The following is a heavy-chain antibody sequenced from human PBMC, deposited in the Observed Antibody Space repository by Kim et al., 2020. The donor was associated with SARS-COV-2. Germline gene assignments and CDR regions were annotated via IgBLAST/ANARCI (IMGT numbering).Heavy chain of an antibody. J-gene: IGHJ4*02. CDR1: GFTFNTYG. CDR3: AKSFSGSYFGYDY. D-gene: IGHD1-26*01. CDR2: ISYDGSHK. Sequence: GGSLRLSCAASGFTFNTYGMHWVRQAPGKGLEWVAVISYDGSHKYYEDSVKGRFTISRDSSKNTLYLQMNSLRIEDTAVYYCAKSFSGSYFGYDYWGQGTLVTVS. V-gene: IGHV3-30*18.